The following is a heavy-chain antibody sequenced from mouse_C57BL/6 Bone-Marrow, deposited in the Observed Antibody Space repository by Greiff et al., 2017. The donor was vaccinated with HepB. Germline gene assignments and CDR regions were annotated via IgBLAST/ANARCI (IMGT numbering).Heavy chain of an antibody. J-gene: IGHJ4*01. CDR3: ANDYYGSSYGAMDY. D-gene: IGHD1-1*01. CDR1: GYTFTSYG. CDR2: IYPRSGNT. Sequence: VQLQQSGAELARPGASVKLSCKASGYTFTSYGISWVKQRTGQGLEWIGEIYPRSGNTYYNEKFKGKATLTADKSSSTAYVELRSLTSEDSAVYFCANDYYGSSYGAMDYWGQGTSVTVSS. V-gene: IGHV1-81*01.